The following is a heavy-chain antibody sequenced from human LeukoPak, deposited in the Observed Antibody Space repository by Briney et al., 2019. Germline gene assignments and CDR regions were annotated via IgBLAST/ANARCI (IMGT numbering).Heavy chain of an antibody. CDR1: GYIFTNFG. D-gene: IGHD5-18*01. CDR3: ARVRYSYGYWTFDY. J-gene: IGHJ4*02. Sequence: ASVKVSCKASGYIFTNFGISWVRQARGQGLEWMGWISGYNGNTKYVQKFQGRVTMTRDMSTSTVYMELSSLRSEDTAVYYCARVRYSYGYWTFDYWGQGTLVTVSS. CDR2: ISGYNGNT. V-gene: IGHV1-18*01.